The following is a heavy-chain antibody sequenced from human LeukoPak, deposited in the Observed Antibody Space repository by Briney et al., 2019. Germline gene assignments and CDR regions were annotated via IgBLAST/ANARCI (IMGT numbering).Heavy chain of an antibody. CDR1: GGTFSSYA. Sequence: SVKVSCKASGGTFSSYAISWVRQAPGQGLEWMGGIIPIFGTANYAQKFQGRVTITADKSTSTAYMELSSLRSEDTAVYYCARGLLRGVIIIAFDYWGQGTLVTVSS. V-gene: IGHV1-69*06. CDR2: IIPIFGTA. D-gene: IGHD3-10*01. CDR3: ARGLLRGVIIIAFDY. J-gene: IGHJ4*02.